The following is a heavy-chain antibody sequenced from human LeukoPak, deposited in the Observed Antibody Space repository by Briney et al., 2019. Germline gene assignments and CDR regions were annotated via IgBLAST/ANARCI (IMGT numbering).Heavy chain of an antibody. V-gene: IGHV3-21*05. CDR3: GREIPSGSYAPDY. CDR2: ISSSGRSI. J-gene: IGHJ4*02. CDR1: GFTLSSYI. Sequence: GGSLRLSCPASGFTLSSYIINWVRQAPGKGLEWVSYISSSGRSILYADSVKGRFIVSRDNTKNSVYLQMNNLRAEDTAVYYCGREIPSGSYAPDYWGQGILVIVSS. D-gene: IGHD1-26*01.